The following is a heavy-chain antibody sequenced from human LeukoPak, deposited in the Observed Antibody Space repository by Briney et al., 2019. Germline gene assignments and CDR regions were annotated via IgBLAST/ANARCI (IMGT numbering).Heavy chain of an antibody. CDR3: ARMIQLWEWGDY. CDR2: ISSSSSYI. CDR1: GFTFSSYS. Sequence: GRSLRLSCAASGFTFSSYSMNWVRQAPGKGLEWVSSISSSSSYIYYADSVKGRFTISRDNAKNSLYLQMNSLRAEDTAVYYCARMIQLWEWGDYWGQGTLVTVSS. V-gene: IGHV3-21*01. J-gene: IGHJ4*02. D-gene: IGHD5-18*01.